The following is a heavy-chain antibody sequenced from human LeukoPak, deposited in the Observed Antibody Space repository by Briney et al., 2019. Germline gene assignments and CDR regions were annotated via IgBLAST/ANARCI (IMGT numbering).Heavy chain of an antibody. CDR1: GFTFNGYA. V-gene: IGHV3-33*01. D-gene: IGHD2/OR15-2a*01. Sequence: PGGSLRLSCAASGFTFNGYAMHWVRQAPGKRLEWVAVIWHDGNNKYYADSVKGRFTISRDNSKNTVYLQMNSLRAEDTAVYYCARDWMGSTRLAGDYWGQGTLVTVSS. J-gene: IGHJ4*02. CDR2: IWHDGNNK. CDR3: ARDWMGSTRLAGDY.